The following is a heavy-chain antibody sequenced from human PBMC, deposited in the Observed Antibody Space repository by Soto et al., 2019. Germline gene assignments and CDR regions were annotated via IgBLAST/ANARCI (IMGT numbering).Heavy chain of an antibody. J-gene: IGHJ6*02. CDR1: GFTFSSYA. D-gene: IGHD6-13*01. V-gene: IGHV3-30-3*01. CDR2: ISYDGSNK. CDR3: GRDRQLVRLYGMDV. Sequence: QVQLVESGGGVVQPGRSLRLSCAASGFTFSSYAMHWVRQAPGKGLEWVAVISYDGSNKYYADSVKGRFTISRDNSKKRLYLRMNSLRAEDTAVYYCGRDRQLVRLYGMDVWGQGTTVTVSS.